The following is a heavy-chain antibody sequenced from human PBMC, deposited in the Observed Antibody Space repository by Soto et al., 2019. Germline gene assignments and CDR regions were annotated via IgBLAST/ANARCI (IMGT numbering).Heavy chain of an antibody. J-gene: IGHJ6*02. CDR3: ARDTRCTNGVCYITYYYGMDV. CDR1: GFTFSSYW. CDR2: IKQDGSEK. V-gene: IGHV3-7*01. Sequence: PGGALRLSCAASGFTFSSYWMSWVRQAPGKGLEWVANIKQDGSEKYNVDSVKGRFTISRDNAKNSLYLQMNSLRAEDTAVYYCARDTRCTNGVCYITYYYGMDVWGQGTTVTVSS. D-gene: IGHD2-8*01.